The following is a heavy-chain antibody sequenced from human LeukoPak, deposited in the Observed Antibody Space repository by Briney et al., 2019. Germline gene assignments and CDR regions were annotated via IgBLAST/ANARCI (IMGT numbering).Heavy chain of an antibody. CDR1: GFTFSRYG. D-gene: IGHD5-18*01. J-gene: IGHJ3*02. V-gene: IGHV3-30*18. CDR2: ISYDGSKK. CDR3: AKGRTQLWLDDAFDI. Sequence: GGSLRLSCAASGFTFSRYGMHWVRQAPGKGLEWAAIISYDGSKKYYTDSVKGRFTISRDNSKSTLYLQMNSLSTEDTAVYYCAKGRTQLWLDDAFDIWGQGTMVTVSS.